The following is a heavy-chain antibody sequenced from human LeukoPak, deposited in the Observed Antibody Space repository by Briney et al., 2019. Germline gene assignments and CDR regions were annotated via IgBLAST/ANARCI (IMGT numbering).Heavy chain of an antibody. V-gene: IGHV4-31*03. D-gene: IGHD3-10*01. CDR3: ARVVWFGSSFDY. J-gene: IGHJ4*02. CDR2: IYYSGST. CDR1: GGSISSGGYY. Sequence: SQTLSLTCTVSGGSISSGGYYWGWIRQHPGKGLGWIGYIYYSGSTYYNPSLKSRVTISVDTSKNQFSLKLSSVTAADTAVYYCARVVWFGSSFDYWGQGTLVTVSS.